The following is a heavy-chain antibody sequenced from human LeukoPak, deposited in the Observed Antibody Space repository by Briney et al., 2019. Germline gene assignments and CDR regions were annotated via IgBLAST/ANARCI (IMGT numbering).Heavy chain of an antibody. Sequence: GGSLRLSCAASGFTFGHYGMHWVRQAPGKGLEWVAHISYDGSDEFYADSVKGRFTISRDNSMNTLYLQMNSLRAEDTAVYYCVRVVTVSNTDPAFDIWGQGTMVTVSS. CDR3: VRVVTVSNTDPAFDI. D-gene: IGHD2-21*02. J-gene: IGHJ3*02. V-gene: IGHV3-30*03. CDR1: GFTFGHYG. CDR2: ISYDGSDE.